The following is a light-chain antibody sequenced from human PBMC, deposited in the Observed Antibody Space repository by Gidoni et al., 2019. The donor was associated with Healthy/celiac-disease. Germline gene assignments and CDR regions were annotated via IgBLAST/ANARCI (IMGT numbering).Light chain of an antibody. V-gene: IGKV1-39*01. J-gene: IGKJ1*01. CDR2: AAS. CDR1: QSISSY. Sequence: DIQMTQSSSSLSASVGDRVTITCRASQSISSYLNWYQQKPGKAPKLLIYAASSLQSGVPSRFSGSVSGTDLTLTISSLKPEDFATYYCQQSYSTPPTFGQGTKVEIK. CDR3: QQSYSTPPT.